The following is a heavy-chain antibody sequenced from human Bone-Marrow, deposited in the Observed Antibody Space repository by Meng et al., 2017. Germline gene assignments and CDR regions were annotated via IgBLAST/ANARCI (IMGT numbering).Heavy chain of an antibody. D-gene: IGHD3-22*01. Sequence: HGQLGQSGAGGKKPGASVKVPCQASGSTFTSNDINWVRHATGQGLEWMGWMNPNSGNTGYAQKCQGRVTMTRNTSISTAYMELSSLRSEDTAVYYCARFLNYYDSSGYYWWGQGTLVTVSS. V-gene: IGHV1-8*01. CDR3: ARFLNYYDSSGYYW. CDR1: GSTFTSND. CDR2: MNPNSGNT. J-gene: IGHJ4*02.